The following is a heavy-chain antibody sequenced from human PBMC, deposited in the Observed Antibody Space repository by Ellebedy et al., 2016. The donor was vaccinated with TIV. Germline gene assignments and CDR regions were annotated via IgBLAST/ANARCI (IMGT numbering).Heavy chain of an antibody. V-gene: IGHV3-23*01. CDR1: GFIFTNFA. J-gene: IGHJ3*02. Sequence: PGGSLRLSCVGSGFIFTNFAMNWVRQAPGRGLEWVSTITGYGLSTSYADSVKGRFTISRDNSKHTIYLQMSNLRVEDTAIYYCAKPSFGDFEAFDIWGQGTVVTVSS. CDR2: ITGYGLST. D-gene: IGHD4-17*01. CDR3: AKPSFGDFEAFDI.